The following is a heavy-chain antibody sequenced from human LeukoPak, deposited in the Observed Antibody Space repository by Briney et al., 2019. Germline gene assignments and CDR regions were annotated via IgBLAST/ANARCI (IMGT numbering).Heavy chain of an antibody. D-gene: IGHD2-15*01. CDR2: TYYRSTWYH. Sequence: SQTLSLTFAISGDSVSNNNAAWNWIRQSPSRGLEWLGRTYYRSTWYHDYALSVQSRVTINPDTSENQFSLQLNSVTPEDTAVYYCASGWALNVWGQGTVVTVSS. CDR1: GDSVSNNNAA. CDR3: ASGWALNV. V-gene: IGHV6-1*01. J-gene: IGHJ3*01.